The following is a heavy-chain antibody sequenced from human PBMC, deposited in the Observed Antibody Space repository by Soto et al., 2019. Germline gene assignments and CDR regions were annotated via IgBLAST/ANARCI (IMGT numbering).Heavy chain of an antibody. CDR2: ISSRGGST. Sequence: VQLLESGGGMVQPGGSLRLSCGASGFAFGTYAMNWVRQAPGKGLEWVSGISSRGGSTFYADSVQGRFIISRDNPKNTRYLKMDNLRVEATAIYYCAKGGAEMLGYYYYFVMDVGAQGTTVSVSS. D-gene: IGHD2-8*01. CDR3: AKGGAEMLGYYYYFVMDV. V-gene: IGHV3-23*01. J-gene: IGHJ6*02. CDR1: GFAFGTYA.